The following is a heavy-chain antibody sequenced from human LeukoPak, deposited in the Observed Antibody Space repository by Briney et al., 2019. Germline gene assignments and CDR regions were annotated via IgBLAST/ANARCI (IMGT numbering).Heavy chain of an antibody. J-gene: IGHJ4*02. D-gene: IGHD5-18*01. CDR1: GFTFSSYE. Sequence: GSLRLSCAASGFTFSSYEMNWVRQAPGKGLEWVSYISSSGSTIYYADSVKGRFTISRDNAKNSLYLQMNSLRAEDTAVYYCARDVYSYGYDYWGQGTLVTVSS. CDR3: ARDVYSYGYDY. CDR2: ISSSGSTI. V-gene: IGHV3-48*03.